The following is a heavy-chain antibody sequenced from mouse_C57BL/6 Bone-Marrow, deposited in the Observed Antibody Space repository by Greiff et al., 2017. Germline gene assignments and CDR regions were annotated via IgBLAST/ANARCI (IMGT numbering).Heavy chain of an antibody. D-gene: IGHD2-12*01. V-gene: IGHV1-7*01. CDR2: INPSSGYT. Sequence: QVQLQQPGAELAKPGASVKLSCKASGYTFTSYWMHWVKQRPGQGLEWIGYINPSSGYTKYNQKFKDKATLTADKSASTAYMQLSSLTYEDSAVYYCASYYSIRRCYFDYWGQGTTLSVSA. CDR3: ASYYSIRRCYFDY. CDR1: GYTFTSYW. J-gene: IGHJ2*01.